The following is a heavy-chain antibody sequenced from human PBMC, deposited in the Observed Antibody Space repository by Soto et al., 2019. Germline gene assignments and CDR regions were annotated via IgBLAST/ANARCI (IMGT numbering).Heavy chain of an antibody. D-gene: IGHD1-26*01. CDR1: YFPFTTAW. J-gene: IGHJ4*01. V-gene: IGHV3-15*07. CDR3: TTDSHYSGVLVRFDY. CDR2: IRSNNEGGTS. Sequence: PVRPLRVSWTAPYFPFTTAWRNWVLKPPFKLLEFVGRIRSNNEGGTSDFAAHVKGRFAISRDDSKHTAYLQMDSLRTEDTAIYYCTTDSHYSGVLVRFDYWGLGTLVTVSS.